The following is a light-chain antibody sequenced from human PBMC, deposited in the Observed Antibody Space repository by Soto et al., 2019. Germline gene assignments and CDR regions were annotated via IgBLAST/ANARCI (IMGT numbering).Light chain of an antibody. CDR3: AAWDDTVRSDV. J-gene: IGLJ1*01. V-gene: IGLV1-47*01. CDR1: ISNIGNNY. Sequence: QSVLTQPSSVSGTPGRGVTISCSGSISNIGNNYVYWFQQLPGTAPKVLSNRNDQRPSGVPDRFSGSKSGTSASLAISGLRSEDEADYYCAAWDDTVRSDVFGTGTKLTVL. CDR2: RND.